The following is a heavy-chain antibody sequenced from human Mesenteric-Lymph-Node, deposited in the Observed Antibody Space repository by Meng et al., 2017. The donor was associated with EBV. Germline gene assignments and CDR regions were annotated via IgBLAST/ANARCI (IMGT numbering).Heavy chain of an antibody. J-gene: IGHJ4*02. Sequence: QVQLQESGPGLVKPSGXLSLICAVSGGSITSNSWWSWVRQPPGKGLEWIGEIFHRGDTNYNPSLQSRVTMSVDKSKNHFSLRLTSVTAADTAVYYCARASILMVEGHDWGQGTLVTVSS. CDR2: IFHRGDT. V-gene: IGHV4-4*02. D-gene: IGHD3-10*01. CDR3: ARASILMVEGHD. CDR1: GGSITSNSW.